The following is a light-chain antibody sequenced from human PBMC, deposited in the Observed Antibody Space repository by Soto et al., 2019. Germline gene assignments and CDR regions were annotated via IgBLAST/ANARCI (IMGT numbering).Light chain of an antibody. Sequence: EIVLTQSPATLSLSPGERATLSCRASQSVSSYLAWYQQKPGQAPRLLIYDASNRATGIPARFSGSGSGTDFTIPISSLVPEDFAVDYCQQRSNWPRTWTFGQGTKVEIK. V-gene: IGKV3-11*01. CDR1: QSVSSY. CDR2: DAS. CDR3: QQRSNWPRTWT. J-gene: IGKJ1*01.